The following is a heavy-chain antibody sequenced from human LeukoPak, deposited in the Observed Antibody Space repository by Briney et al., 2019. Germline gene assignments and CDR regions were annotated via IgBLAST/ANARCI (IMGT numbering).Heavy chain of an antibody. CDR2: IYYSGST. J-gene: IGHJ5*02. D-gene: IGHD6-6*01. CDR1: GGSISSYY. Sequence: PSETLSLTCTVSGGSISSYYWSWIRQPPGKGLEWIGYIYYSGSTNYNPSLKSRVTISVDTSKNQFSLKLSSVTAADTAVYYCARDGGIAARPDWFDPWGQGTLVTVSS. V-gene: IGHV4-59*01. CDR3: ARDGGIAARPDWFDP.